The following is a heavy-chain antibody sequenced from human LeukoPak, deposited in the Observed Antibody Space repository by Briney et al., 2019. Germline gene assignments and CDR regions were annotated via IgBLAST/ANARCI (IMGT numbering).Heavy chain of an antibody. J-gene: IGHJ4*02. CDR3: ATSHTAMVIDY. CDR2: IYTSGST. CDR1: GGSISSYY. D-gene: IGHD5-18*01. Sequence: TSETLSLTCTVSGGSISSYYWSWIRQPPGKGLEWIGYIYTSGSTNYNPSLKSRVTISVDTSKNQFSLKLSSVTAADTAVYYCATSHTAMVIDYWGQGTLVIVSS. V-gene: IGHV4-4*09.